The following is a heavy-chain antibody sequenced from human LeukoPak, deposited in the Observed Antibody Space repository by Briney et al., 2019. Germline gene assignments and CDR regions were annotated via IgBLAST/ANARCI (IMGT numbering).Heavy chain of an antibody. CDR3: ARDWGSSYALYYFDY. CDR1: GFTFSSYA. Sequence: GGSLSLSCAASGFTFSSYAMHWVRQAPGKGLEWVAVITYDGSNKYYADSVKGRFTISRDNSKNTLYLRMNSLRAEDTAVYYCARDWGSSYALYYFDYWGQGTLVTVSS. D-gene: IGHD3-16*01. V-gene: IGHV3-30-3*01. CDR2: ITYDGSNK. J-gene: IGHJ4*02.